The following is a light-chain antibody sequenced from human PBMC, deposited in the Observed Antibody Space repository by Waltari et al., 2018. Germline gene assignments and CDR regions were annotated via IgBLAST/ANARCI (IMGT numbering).Light chain of an antibody. Sequence: QSVLTQPPSASGTPGQRVTISCSGSSSNIGSNYVYWYQQLPGTAPKLLIYTSDQRPSGSPDRFSGSKSGTSASLAISGLRSEDEADYYCAAWGDSLSGRVFGGGTKLTVL. V-gene: IGLV1-47*01. J-gene: IGLJ3*02. CDR3: AAWGDSLSGRV. CDR1: SSNIGSNY. CDR2: TSD.